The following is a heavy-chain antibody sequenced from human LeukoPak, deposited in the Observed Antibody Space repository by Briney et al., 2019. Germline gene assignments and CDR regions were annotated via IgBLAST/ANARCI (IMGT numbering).Heavy chain of an antibody. D-gene: IGHD6-13*01. CDR3: ARDTAAAVDY. J-gene: IGHJ4*02. Sequence: SETLSLTCTVSGGSISSYYWSWIRQPPGKGLEWIGYIYYSGSTNYNPSLKSRVTISVDKSKNQFSLKLSSVTAADTAVYYCARDTAAAVDYWGQGTLVTVSS. V-gene: IGHV4-59*12. CDR1: GGSISSYY. CDR2: IYYSGST.